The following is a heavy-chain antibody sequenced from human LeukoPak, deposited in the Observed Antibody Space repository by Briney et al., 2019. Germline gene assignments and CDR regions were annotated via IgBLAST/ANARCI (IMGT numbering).Heavy chain of an antibody. D-gene: IGHD3-22*01. V-gene: IGHV4-39*07. Sequence: NASETLSLTCTVSGGSISSSRCYWGGIRQPAGKGLEGIGSIYYSGKTYYNPSLKSRVTISVDTSKNQFSLKLSSVTAADTAVYYCAREGYYDSSASGAFDIWGQRTMVTVSS. CDR1: GGSISSSRCY. J-gene: IGHJ3*02. CDR2: IYYSGKT. CDR3: AREGYYDSSASGAFDI.